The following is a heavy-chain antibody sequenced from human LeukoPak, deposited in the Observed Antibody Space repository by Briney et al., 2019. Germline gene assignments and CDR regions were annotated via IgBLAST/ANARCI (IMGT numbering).Heavy chain of an antibody. Sequence: PSDTLSLTCTVSGGSISTYYWTWIRQPPGKELEWIGYIYNSVNTNYNPSLRSRVTISVETSKNEVSLKLSSVTAADTAVYYCARVTVTMSLGFDPWGQGTLVTVSS. J-gene: IGHJ5*02. CDR3: ARVTVTMSLGFDP. CDR1: GGSISTYY. D-gene: IGHD3-22*01. V-gene: IGHV4-4*08. CDR2: IYNSVNT.